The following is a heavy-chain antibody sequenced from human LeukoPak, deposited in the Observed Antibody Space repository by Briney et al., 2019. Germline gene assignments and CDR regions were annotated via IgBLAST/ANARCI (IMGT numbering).Heavy chain of an antibody. Sequence: GGSLRLSCAASGFTISSYAMSWVRQAPGKGLEWVSAISGSGGSTYYADSVKGRFTISRDNSKNTLYLQMNSLRAEDTAVYYCAKDPFRSGGATKPNWFDPWGQGTLVTVSS. J-gene: IGHJ5*02. CDR1: GFTISSYA. CDR3: AKDPFRSGGATKPNWFDP. D-gene: IGHD1-26*01. V-gene: IGHV3-23*01. CDR2: ISGSGGST.